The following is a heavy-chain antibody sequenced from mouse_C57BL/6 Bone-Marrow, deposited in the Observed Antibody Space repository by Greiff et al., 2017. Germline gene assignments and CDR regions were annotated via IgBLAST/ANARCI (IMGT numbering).Heavy chain of an antibody. CDR3: AVYYYGSSYYAMDY. Sequence: VQLQQSGTELVKPGASVKLSCKASGYTFTSYWMPWVKQRPGQGLEWIGNINPSNGGTNYNEKFKSKATLTVDKSSSTAYMQLSSLTSEDPAVYYCAVYYYGSSYYAMDYWGQGTSVTVSS. CDR2: INPSNGGT. V-gene: IGHV1-53*01. J-gene: IGHJ4*01. CDR1: GYTFTSYW. D-gene: IGHD1-1*01.